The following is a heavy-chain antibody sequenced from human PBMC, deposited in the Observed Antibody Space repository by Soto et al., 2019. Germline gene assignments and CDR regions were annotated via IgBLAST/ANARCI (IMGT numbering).Heavy chain of an antibody. Sequence: QVQLVQSGAEVKRPAASVKVSCKASGYTFTSYGIVWVRQAPGQGLEWMGWISPYSGETRYAEKFQDRVTLTTDTSTKTAYMDLRNLKSDDTAVDWCAGGPVAGSEFWGQGTLVTVSS. CDR3: AGGPVAGSEF. V-gene: IGHV1-18*04. D-gene: IGHD6-19*01. J-gene: IGHJ4*02. CDR2: ISPYSGET. CDR1: GYTFTSYG.